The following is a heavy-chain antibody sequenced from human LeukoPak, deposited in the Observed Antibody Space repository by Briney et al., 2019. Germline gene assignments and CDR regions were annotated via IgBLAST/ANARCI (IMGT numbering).Heavy chain of an antibody. CDR2: MYLSGTT. V-gene: IGHV4-4*02. CDR1: GDSINSLDL. D-gene: IGHD3-10*01. Sequence: SETLSLTCTVSGDSINSLDLWSWVRQPPGKGLEWIGEMYLSGTTPSNPSVKSRVTISVDTSKNQFSLKLSSVTAADTAVYYCARGKWGYYGSGTPPAFDYWGQGTLVTVSS. CDR3: ARGKWGYYGSGTPPAFDY. J-gene: IGHJ4*02.